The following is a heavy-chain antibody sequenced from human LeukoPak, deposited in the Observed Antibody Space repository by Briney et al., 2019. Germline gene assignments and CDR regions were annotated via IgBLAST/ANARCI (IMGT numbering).Heavy chain of an antibody. V-gene: IGHV1-46*01. CDR1: GFTFISYY. J-gene: IGHJ4*02. D-gene: IGHD1-1*01. CDR3: ARELERWPSPFDY. Sequence: ASVKVSCKASGFTFISYYIHWVRQAPGQGLEWMGIINPSGGSTGYAQKFQDRVTMTRDMSTSTVYMELSSLRSEDTAVYYCARELERWPSPFDYWGQGTLVTVSS. CDR2: INPSGGST.